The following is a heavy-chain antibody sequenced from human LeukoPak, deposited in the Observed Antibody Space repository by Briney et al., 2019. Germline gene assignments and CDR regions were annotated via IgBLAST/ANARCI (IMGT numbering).Heavy chain of an antibody. D-gene: IGHD6-6*01. CDR1: GFTFSSYA. CDR2: ISYDGSNK. J-gene: IGHJ4*02. Sequence: GGSLRLSCAASGFTFSSYAMHWVRQAPGKGLEWVAVISYDGSNKYYADSVKGRFTISRDNSKNTLYLQMNSLRAEDTAVYCCARAALSTFDYWGQGTLVTVSS. V-gene: IGHV3-30-3*01. CDR3: ARAALSTFDY.